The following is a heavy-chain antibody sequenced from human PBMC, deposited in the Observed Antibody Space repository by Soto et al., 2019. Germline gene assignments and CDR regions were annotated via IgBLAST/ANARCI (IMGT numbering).Heavy chain of an antibody. D-gene: IGHD4-17*01. CDR2: IYRSAYT. V-gene: IGHV4-30-2*01. CDR3: ARGNGDYGNYYFDS. J-gene: IGHJ4*02. Sequence: LSETLSLTCAVSGDSVSSGDYSWSWIRQPPGEGLELIGYIYRSAYTYYNPSLKSRVIISVDRSKNQFSLRLTSVTAADTAMYYCARGNGDYGNYYFDSWGQGILVTVSS. CDR1: GDSVSSGDYS.